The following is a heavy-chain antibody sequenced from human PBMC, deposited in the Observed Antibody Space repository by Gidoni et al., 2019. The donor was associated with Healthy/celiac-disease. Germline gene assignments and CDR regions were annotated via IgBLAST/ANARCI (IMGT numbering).Heavy chain of an antibody. CDR3: AKLVGYSSSWLDY. CDR1: GFTFSSYA. V-gene: IGHV3-23*01. Sequence: EVQLLESGGGLVQPGGSLRLSCAASGFTFSSYAMSWVRQAPGKGLEWVSAISGSGGSKYYADSVKGRFTISRDNSKNTLYLKMNSLRAEDTAVYYCAKLVGYSSSWLDYWGQGTLVTVSS. D-gene: IGHD6-13*01. CDR2: ISGSGGSK. J-gene: IGHJ4*02.